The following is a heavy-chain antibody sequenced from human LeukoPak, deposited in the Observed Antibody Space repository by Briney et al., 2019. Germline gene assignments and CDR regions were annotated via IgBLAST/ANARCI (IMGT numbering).Heavy chain of an antibody. Sequence: SSETLSLTCTVSDDSIKNYFWTWIRQSPGKGLEWIGYVFYSGSTSYNPSLKSRVTISLDTSKNQFSLTLNYVTAADTAIYYCARDYSNSWFDSWGPGALVTVSS. CDR1: DDSIKNYF. V-gene: IGHV4-59*12. CDR3: ARDYSNSWFDS. CDR2: VFYSGST. D-gene: IGHD4-11*01. J-gene: IGHJ5*01.